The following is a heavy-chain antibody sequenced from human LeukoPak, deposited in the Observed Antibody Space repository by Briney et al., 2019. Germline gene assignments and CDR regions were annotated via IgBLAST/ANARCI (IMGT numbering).Heavy chain of an antibody. J-gene: IGHJ6*03. V-gene: IGHV4-38-2*02. Sequence: ASETLSLTCTVSGYSVSSGYFWDWIRQPPGKGLEWIGSIYHSGRTYYNPSLKSRVTISVDTSKNQFSLKLSSVTAADTAVYYCARSNDYDGSGYYSWDYYYYMDVWGKGTTVTVSS. CDR2: IYHSGRT. CDR1: GYSVSSGYF. D-gene: IGHD3-22*01. CDR3: ARSNDYDGSGYYSWDYYYYMDV.